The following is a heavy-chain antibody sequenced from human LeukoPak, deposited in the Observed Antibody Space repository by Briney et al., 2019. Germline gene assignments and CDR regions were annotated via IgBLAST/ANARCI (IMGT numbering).Heavy chain of an antibody. D-gene: IGHD2-2*02. V-gene: IGHV1-3*01. CDR3: ARVPGLSGYCSSTSCYRVYYGMDV. J-gene: IGHJ6*02. CDR1: GYTFTSYA. Sequence: ASVKVSCKASGYTFTSYAMHWVRQAPGQRLEWMGWINAGNGNTKYSQKFQGRVTTTRDTSASTAYMELSSLRSEDTAVYYCARVPGLSGYCSSTSCYRVYYGMDVWGQGTTVTVSS. CDR2: INAGNGNT.